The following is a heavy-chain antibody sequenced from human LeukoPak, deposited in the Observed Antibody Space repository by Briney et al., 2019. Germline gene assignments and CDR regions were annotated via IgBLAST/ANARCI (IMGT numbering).Heavy chain of an antibody. Sequence: AASVKVSCKAPGYTFTSYGISWVRQAPGQGLEWMGWISAYNGNTNYAQKLQGRVTMTTDTSTSTAYMELRSLRSDDTAVYYCARLSFSRGSSVRGYMDVWGKGTTVTVSS. CDR3: ARLSFSRGSSVRGYMDV. CDR1: GYTFTSYG. D-gene: IGHD6-6*01. V-gene: IGHV1-18*01. J-gene: IGHJ6*03. CDR2: ISAYNGNT.